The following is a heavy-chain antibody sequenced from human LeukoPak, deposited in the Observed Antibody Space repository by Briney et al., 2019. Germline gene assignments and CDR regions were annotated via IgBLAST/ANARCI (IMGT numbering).Heavy chain of an antibody. V-gene: IGHV3-30*02. D-gene: IGHD2-2*01. J-gene: IGHJ4*02. CDR3: AKAVCTSCYYFDY. CDR1: GFTFSSYG. CDR2: IRYDGSNK. Sequence: PGGSLRLSCAASGFTFSSYGMHWVRQAPGKGLEWVAFIRYDGSNKYYADSVKGRFTISRANSKNTLHLRMNSLRAEDTAVYYCAKAVCTSCYYFDYWGQGTLVTVSS.